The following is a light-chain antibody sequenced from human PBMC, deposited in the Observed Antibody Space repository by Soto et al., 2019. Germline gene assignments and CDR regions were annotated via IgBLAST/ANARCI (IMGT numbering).Light chain of an antibody. Sequence: EFVLTQSPATLSLSPGERATLSCKTSQSVTTYLAWYQQKPGQAPRLLIYDASNRATGIPARFSGTGSGTDFTLTINNLEPEDFALYYCHVRTSSSIAFGRGTRLETK. V-gene: IGKV3-11*01. J-gene: IGKJ5*01. CDR3: HVRTSSSIA. CDR1: QSVTTY. CDR2: DAS.